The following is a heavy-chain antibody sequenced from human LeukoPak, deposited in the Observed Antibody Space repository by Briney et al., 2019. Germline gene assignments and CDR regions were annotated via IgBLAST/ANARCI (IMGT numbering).Heavy chain of an antibody. CDR1: GFTFSSYS. CDR2: IGGSGGST. J-gene: IGHJ4*02. D-gene: IGHD3-22*01. V-gene: IGHV3-23*01. CDR3: ARDADYYDSSGYYFDY. Sequence: GGSLRLSCAASGFTFSSYSMTWVRQAPGKGLEWVSAIGGSGGSTYYADSVKGRFTMSRDNSKNTLYLQMNSLRAEDTAVYYCARDADYYDSSGYYFDYWGQGTLVTVSS.